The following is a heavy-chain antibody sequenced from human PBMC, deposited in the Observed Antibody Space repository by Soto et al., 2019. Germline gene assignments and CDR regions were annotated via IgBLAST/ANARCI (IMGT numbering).Heavy chain of an antibody. V-gene: IGHV5-51*01. CDR3: ARRGAYHYDSSGYSAGF. Sequence: GESLKISCKGSGFSFRSYWIGWVRQMPGKGLEWMGIIYPGDSDTRYSPSFQGQVTISVDKSVSIAYLQWSSLKASDTAMYYCARRGAYHYDSSGYSAGFWGQGTLVTVSS. CDR2: IYPGDSDT. CDR1: GFSFRSYW. J-gene: IGHJ4*02. D-gene: IGHD3-22*01.